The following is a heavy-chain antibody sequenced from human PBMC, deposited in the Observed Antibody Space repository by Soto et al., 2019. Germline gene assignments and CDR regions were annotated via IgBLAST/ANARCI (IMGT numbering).Heavy chain of an antibody. V-gene: IGHV3-23*01. CDR1: EFTFNSYA. D-gene: IGHD3-16*01. J-gene: IGHJ3*02. CDR3: GTDSYAYNNEAFEI. Sequence: SLRLCCLASEFTFNSYAMNWFRQAPGKGLEWVSLVIGSGGKTYYADSVKGRFTVSRDNSKNTLYLQMDSLRAEDTATYFLGTDSYAYNNEAFEIRGKRKMVTVSS. CDR2: VIGSGGKT.